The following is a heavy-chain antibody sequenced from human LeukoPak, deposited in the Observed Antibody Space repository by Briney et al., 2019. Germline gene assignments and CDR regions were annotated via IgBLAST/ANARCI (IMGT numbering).Heavy chain of an antibody. CDR2: ISGSGGST. J-gene: IGHJ4*02. V-gene: IGHV3-23*01. Sequence: GGSLRHSCAASRFTFSTYAMSWVRQAPGKGLEWVSGISGSGGSTYYAASVKGRFTISRDNSKNTLYLQMNSLRVEDTAVYYCAKDFYRDITARIDYWGQGTLVTVSS. D-gene: IGHD3-3*01. CDR3: AKDFYRDITARIDY. CDR1: RFTFSTYA.